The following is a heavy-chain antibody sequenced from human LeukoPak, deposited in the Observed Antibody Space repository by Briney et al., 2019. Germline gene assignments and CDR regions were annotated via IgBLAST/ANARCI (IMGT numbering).Heavy chain of an antibody. V-gene: IGHV3-7*04. J-gene: IGHJ4*02. CDR3: ARDRTGILEY. Sequence: GGSLRLSCVASGFTLSRYWMAWVRQAPGKGLEWVANIKEDGTYGNYVDSVKGRFTISRDNANSSLYLQMNSLRAEDTAVYFCARDRTGILEYWGQGTLVTVSS. CDR2: IKEDGTYG. D-gene: IGHD2-8*02. CDR1: GFTLSRYW.